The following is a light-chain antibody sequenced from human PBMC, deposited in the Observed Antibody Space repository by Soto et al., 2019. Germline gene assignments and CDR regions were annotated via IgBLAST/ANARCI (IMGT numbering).Light chain of an antibody. CDR3: GTWDSSLSASVV. V-gene: IGLV1-51*01. J-gene: IGLJ2*01. CDR1: SSNIGNNY. CDR2: DNN. Sequence: QSVLTQPPSVSAAPGQKVTISCSGSSSNIGNNYVSWYQQLPGTAPKLLIYDNNQRPSGIPDRFSGSKSGTSATLGITGLQTGDEADYYCGTWDSSLSASVVFGGGTQLTVL.